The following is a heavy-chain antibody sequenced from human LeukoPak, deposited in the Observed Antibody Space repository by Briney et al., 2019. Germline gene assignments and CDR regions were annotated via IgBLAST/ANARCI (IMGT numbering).Heavy chain of an antibody. J-gene: IGHJ4*02. CDR1: GFTFSSYW. V-gene: IGHV3-74*01. Sequence: GGSLRLSCAASGFTFSSYWMHWVRQAPGKGLVWVSRINSDGSSTSYADSVKGRFTISRDNAKNTLYLQMNSLRAEDTAVYYCARTSTIYCSSTSCYLAYWGQGTLVTVSS. CDR2: INSDGSST. CDR3: ARTSTIYCSSTSCYLAY. D-gene: IGHD2-2*01.